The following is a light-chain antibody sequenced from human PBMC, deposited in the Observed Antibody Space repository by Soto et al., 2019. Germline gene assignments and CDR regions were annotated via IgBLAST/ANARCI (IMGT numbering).Light chain of an antibody. V-gene: IGKV3-20*01. Sequence: EIVLTQSPGALSLSPMERATLXCWASESVGDYLAWYQQKPGQAPRLLIYGATKRTSGTPDRFSGTGSETAFTLAISRLEPGDFAVYYCQQYVTSPAITFGQGTRLEIK. CDR1: ESVGDY. CDR2: GAT. CDR3: QQYVTSPAIT. J-gene: IGKJ5*01.